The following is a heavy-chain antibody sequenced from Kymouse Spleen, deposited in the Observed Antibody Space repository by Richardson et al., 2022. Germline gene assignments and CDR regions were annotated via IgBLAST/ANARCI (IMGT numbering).Heavy chain of an antibody. V-gene: IGHV3-33*01. CDR1: GFTFSSYG. CDR3: AREKVRGVISYYGMDV. D-gene: IGHD3-10*01. CDR2: IWYDGSNK. J-gene: IGHJ6*02. Sequence: QVQLVESGGGVVQPGRSLRLSCAASGFTFSSYGMHWVRQAPGKGLEWVAVIWYDGSNKYYADSVKGRFTISRDNSKNTLYLQMNSLRAEDTAVYYCAREKVRGVISYYGMDVWGQGTTVTVSS.